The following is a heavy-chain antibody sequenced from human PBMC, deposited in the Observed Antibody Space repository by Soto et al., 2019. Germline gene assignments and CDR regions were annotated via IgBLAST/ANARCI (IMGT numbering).Heavy chain of an antibody. V-gene: IGHV3-30*18. D-gene: IGHD5-18*01. J-gene: IGHJ6*02. CDR3: VKERYAQLWLEDYGMDV. CDR1: GFTFSSYG. CDR2: ISYDGTDK. Sequence: GVSLRLSCAASGFTFSSYGIHWVRQAPGKGLEWVALISYDGTDKYYADSVKGRFTISRDNSKNTLYLQMSSLGPEDTAVYYCVKERYAQLWLEDYGMDVWGQGTTVTVTS.